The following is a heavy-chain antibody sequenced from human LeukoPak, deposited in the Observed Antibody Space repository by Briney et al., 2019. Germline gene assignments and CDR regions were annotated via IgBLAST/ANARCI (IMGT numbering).Heavy chain of an antibody. J-gene: IGHJ4*02. CDR1: GFSFSSYA. CDR2: ISGSGGST. V-gene: IGHV3-23*01. D-gene: IGHD5-24*01. CDR3: ATQGIMATSGY. Sequence: GGSLRLSCAASGFSFSSYAMSWVRQAPGKGLEWVSAISGSGGSTYYADSVKGRFTISRDNSKNTLYLQMNSRRAEDTAVYYCATQGIMATSGYWGQGTLVTVSS.